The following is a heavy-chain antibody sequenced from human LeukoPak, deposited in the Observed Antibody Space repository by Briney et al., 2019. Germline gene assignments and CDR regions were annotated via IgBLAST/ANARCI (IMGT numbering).Heavy chain of an antibody. Sequence: GRSLRLSCAASGFTFGDYAMHWGRHAPGEGLEWVSNVSWYSGRIGYADSVKGPITISRDNTKNSLYLQMNSLRAEDTALYYCAKDRGVGGMATITFESWGQGTLVTVSS. J-gene: IGHJ4*02. V-gene: IGHV3-9*01. CDR1: GFTFGDYA. D-gene: IGHD5-24*01. CDR2: VSWYSGRI. CDR3: AKDRGVGGMATITFES.